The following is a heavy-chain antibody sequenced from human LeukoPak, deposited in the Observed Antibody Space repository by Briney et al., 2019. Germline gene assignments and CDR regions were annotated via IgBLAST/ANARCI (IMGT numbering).Heavy chain of an antibody. V-gene: IGHV3-21*01. J-gene: IGHJ4*02. Sequence: GGSLSLSCAASGFTFSSYSMNWVRQAPGKGLEWVSSISSSSSYIYYADSVKGRFTISRDNAKNSLYLQMNSLRAEDTAVYYCAGAPYDSSGYYYYWGQGTLATVSS. CDR1: GFTFSSYS. CDR3: AGAPYDSSGYYYY. CDR2: ISSSSSYI. D-gene: IGHD3-22*01.